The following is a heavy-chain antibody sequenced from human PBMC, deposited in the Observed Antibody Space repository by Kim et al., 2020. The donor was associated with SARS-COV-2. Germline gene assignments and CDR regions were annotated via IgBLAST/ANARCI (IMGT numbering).Heavy chain of an antibody. D-gene: IGHD3-3*01. CDR1: GYTFTSYG. J-gene: IGHJ4*02. Sequence: ASVKVSCKASGYTFTSYGISWVRQAPGQGLEWMGWISAYNGNTNYAQKLQGRVTMTTDTSTSTAYMELRSLRSDDTAVYYCARDAPLGITIFGVPLYFDYWGQGTLVTVSS. CDR3: ARDAPLGITIFGVPLYFDY. V-gene: IGHV1-18*04. CDR2: ISAYNGNT.